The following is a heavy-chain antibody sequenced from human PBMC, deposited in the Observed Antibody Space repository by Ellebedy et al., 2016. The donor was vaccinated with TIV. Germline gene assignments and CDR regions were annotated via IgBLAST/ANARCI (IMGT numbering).Heavy chain of an antibody. CDR1: GFTFSVYY. CDR2: TSLTSPATG. CDR3: ARENFYGMDV. Sequence: GGSLRLXCEASGFTFSVYYMSWIRQAPGKGLEWVSFTSLTSPATGVGYADSVRGRFTISRDDAKNSLYLEMNSLRAEDSAVYYCARENFYGMDVWGQGTTVTVSS. V-gene: IGHV3-11*06. J-gene: IGHJ6*02.